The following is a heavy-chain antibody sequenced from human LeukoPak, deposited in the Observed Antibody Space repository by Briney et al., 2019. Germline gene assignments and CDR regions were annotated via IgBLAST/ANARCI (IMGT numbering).Heavy chain of an antibody. J-gene: IGHJ6*02. V-gene: IGHV3-33*01. CDR3: ARESVYYDFWSGYYDYYHYGMDV. Sequence: GGSLRLSCAASGFTFSSYGMHWVRQAPGKGLEWVAVIWYDGSNKYYADSVKGRFTISRDNSKNTLYLQMNSLRAEDTAVYYCARESVYYDFWSGYYDYYHYGMDVWGQGTTVTVSS. CDR1: GFTFSSYG. CDR2: IWYDGSNK. D-gene: IGHD3-3*01.